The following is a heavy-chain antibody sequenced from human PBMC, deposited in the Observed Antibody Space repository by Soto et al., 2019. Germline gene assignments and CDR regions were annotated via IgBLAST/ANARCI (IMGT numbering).Heavy chain of an antibody. Sequence: ASVKVSCKASGYTFTSYGISWVRQAPGQGXEWMGWISAYNVNTNYAQKLQGRVTMTTDTSTSTAYMELRSLRSDDTAVYYCARAGYDFWSGYYTLYYFDYWGQGTLVTVSS. CDR2: ISAYNVNT. V-gene: IGHV1-18*04. CDR1: GYTFTSYG. J-gene: IGHJ4*02. D-gene: IGHD3-3*01. CDR3: ARAGYDFWSGYYTLYYFDY.